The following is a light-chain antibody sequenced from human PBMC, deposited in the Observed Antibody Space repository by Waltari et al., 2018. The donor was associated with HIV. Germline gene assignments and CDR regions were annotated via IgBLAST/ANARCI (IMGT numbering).Light chain of an antibody. CDR2: AAS. Sequence: EVVMTQSPATLSVSPGERAALACRASQSVSSNLAWYQQKPGQAPRLLIYAASTRATGVPVRISGSGSGTEFNLTISSLQSEDFAVYYCQQYNDWPRTFGQGTKVEIK. V-gene: IGKV3-15*01. CDR3: QQYNDWPRT. CDR1: QSVSSN. J-gene: IGKJ1*01.